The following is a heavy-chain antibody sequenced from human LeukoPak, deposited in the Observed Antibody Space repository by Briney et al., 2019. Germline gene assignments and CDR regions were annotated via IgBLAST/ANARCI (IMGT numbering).Heavy chain of an antibody. D-gene: IGHD3-10*01. Sequence: GGSLRLSCAASGFTFDDYGMTWVRQAPGKGLEWVSGINWNGGSTGYADSVKGRFTISRDNAKNSLYLRMNSLRAEDTALYYCARDLRYYYGSGSYYWYFDLWGRGTLVTVSS. CDR2: INWNGGST. J-gene: IGHJ2*01. CDR3: ARDLRYYYGSGSYYWYFDL. CDR1: GFTFDDYG. V-gene: IGHV3-20*04.